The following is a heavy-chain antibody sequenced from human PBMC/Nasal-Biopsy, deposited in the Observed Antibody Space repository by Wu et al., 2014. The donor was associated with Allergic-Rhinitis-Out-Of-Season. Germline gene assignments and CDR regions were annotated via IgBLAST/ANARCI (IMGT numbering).Heavy chain of an antibody. V-gene: IGHV4-39*07. Sequence: SETLSLTCTVSGGSMTSGSYYWVWIRQPPGKGLEWIGSVYHSGSTYYSASLKSRVSISIHMSSNQFSLNLSSVTAADTAIYYCVYRDYDSVYESNQFDYWGQGTLVAVSS. D-gene: IGHD5-12*01. J-gene: IGHJ4*02. CDR3: VYRDYDSVYESNQFDY. CDR2: VYHSGST. CDR1: GGSMTSGSYY.